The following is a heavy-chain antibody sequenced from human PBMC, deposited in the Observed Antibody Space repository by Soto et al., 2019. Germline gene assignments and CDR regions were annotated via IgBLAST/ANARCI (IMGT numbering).Heavy chain of an antibody. CDR2: ISPYNGKT. CDR1: GYTFTSYG. J-gene: IGHJ4*01. V-gene: IGHV1-18*04. Sequence: ASVKVSCKASGYTFTSYGLSWVRQAPGQGLEWMGWISPYNGKTEHSPKFQDRVTMTTDISMSTAYVELSSLTSEDSAIYYCARDPALGSSYHPLDYWGQGSLVTVSS. CDR3: ARDPALGSSYHPLDY. D-gene: IGHD3-10*01.